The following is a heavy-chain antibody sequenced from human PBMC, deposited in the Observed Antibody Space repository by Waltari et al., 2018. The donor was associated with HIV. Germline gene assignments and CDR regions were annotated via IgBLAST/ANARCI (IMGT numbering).Heavy chain of an antibody. CDR2: ISGNGGSR. CDR3: AKVPVLPTGREDY. J-gene: IGHJ4*02. V-gene: IGHV3-23*04. Sequence: EVQLVESGGGLVQTGESMRLYCAASGLTFSMYFMTWVRQAPGKGLQWVAGISGNGGSRYYTDSVKGRFTISRDNSKKTLYLQMDSLRAEDTAVYYCAKVPVLPTGREDYWGQGTLVTVSS. CDR1: GLTFSMYF. D-gene: IGHD2-2*01.